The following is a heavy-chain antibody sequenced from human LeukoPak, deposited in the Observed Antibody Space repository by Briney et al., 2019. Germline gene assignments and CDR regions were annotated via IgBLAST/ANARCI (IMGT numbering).Heavy chain of an antibody. CDR2: IIPILGIA. CDR1: GGTFSSYA. V-gene: IGHV1-69*04. Sequence: GSSVKVSCKASGGTFSSYAISWVRQAPGQGLEWMGRIIPILGIANYAQKFQGRVTITADKSTSTAYMELSSLRSEDTAVYYCARGEEYYYDSSGYSPFGVWGQGTTVTVSS. J-gene: IGHJ6*02. CDR3: ARGEEYYYDSSGYSPFGV. D-gene: IGHD3-22*01.